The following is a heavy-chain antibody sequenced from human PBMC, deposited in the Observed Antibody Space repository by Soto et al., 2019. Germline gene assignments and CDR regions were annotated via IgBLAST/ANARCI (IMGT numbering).Heavy chain of an antibody. CDR2: IYYSGST. J-gene: IGHJ5*02. Sequence: QVQLQESGPGLVKPSQTLSLTCTVSGGSISSGGYYWSWIRQHPGKGLEWIRYIYYSGSTYYNPSLKSRVTISVDTSKNQFSLKLSAVTAAVPAVYYCARDFPQIGFDPWGQGTLVTVSS. V-gene: IGHV4-31*03. CDR3: ARDFPQIGFDP. CDR1: GGSISSGGYY.